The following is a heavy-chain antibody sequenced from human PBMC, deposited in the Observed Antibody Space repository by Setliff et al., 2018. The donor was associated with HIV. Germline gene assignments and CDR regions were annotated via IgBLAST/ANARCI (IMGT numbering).Heavy chain of an antibody. J-gene: IGHJ4*02. CDR1: DDSITTHY. CDR2: IYSGGSS. V-gene: IGHV4-59*11. CDR3: ARDSEHPTGYFDS. D-gene: IGHD1-1*01. Sequence: PSETLSLTCTVSDDSITTHYWSWIRQPPGKGLEWIGYIYSGGSSNYNPSLKSRSSVSMDMSRKQFSLKLTSVTAADTAIYYCARDSEHPTGYFDSWGRGIRGTVSS.